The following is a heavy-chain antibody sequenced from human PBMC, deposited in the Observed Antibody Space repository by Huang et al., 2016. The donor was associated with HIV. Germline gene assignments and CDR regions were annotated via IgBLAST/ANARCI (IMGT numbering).Heavy chain of an antibody. D-gene: IGHD5-18*01. V-gene: IGHV4-34*01. Sequence: QVQLQQWGAGLLKPSETLSLTCAVYGGSFSDYYWTWIRQTPGKGLEWIGEINHRGSTNINPSRKSRVTISVDTSKNQFSLKLNSVTAADTAVYYCARLKYSSGGFDFWGQGTLVTVSS. CDR2: INHRGST. J-gene: IGHJ4*02. CDR3: ARLKYSSGGFDF. CDR1: GGSFSDYY.